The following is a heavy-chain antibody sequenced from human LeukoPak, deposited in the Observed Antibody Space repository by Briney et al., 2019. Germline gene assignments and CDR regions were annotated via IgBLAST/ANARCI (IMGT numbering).Heavy chain of an antibody. CDR2: IYYSGST. J-gene: IGHJ4*02. Sequence: PSETLSLTCTVSGGSISTYYWSWIRQPPGKGLEWIGHIYYSGSTNYNPSLKSRVTISVDTSKNQFSLKLSSVTAADTAVYYCARVLVIQLWSEFNYFDNWGQGTLVTVSS. CDR3: ARVLVIQLWSEFNYFDN. CDR1: GGSISTYY. D-gene: IGHD5-18*01. V-gene: IGHV4-59*12.